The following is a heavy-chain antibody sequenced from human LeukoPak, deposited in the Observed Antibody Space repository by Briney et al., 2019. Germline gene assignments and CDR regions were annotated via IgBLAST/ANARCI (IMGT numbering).Heavy chain of an antibody. J-gene: IGHJ4*02. CDR1: GYSFSSYW. CDR2: IYPSDSDI. Sequence: GESLKISCKGSGYSFSSYWVGWIRQLPGKGLEWMGIIYPSDSDIRYGPSFQGQVTISADKSNTAYLKWSSLKASDTAIYYCARGTILTGYYFDYWGQGTQVTVSS. CDR3: ARGTILTGYYFDY. D-gene: IGHD3-9*01. V-gene: IGHV5-51*01.